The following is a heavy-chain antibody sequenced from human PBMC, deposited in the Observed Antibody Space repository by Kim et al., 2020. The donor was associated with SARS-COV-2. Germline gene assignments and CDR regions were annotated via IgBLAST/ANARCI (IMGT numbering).Heavy chain of an antibody. D-gene: IGHD6-19*01. CDR2: LSSGGST. Sequence: GGSLRLSCAASGFTFSSHAMSWVRQAPGKGLEWVSTLSSGGSTYYADSVKGRFTISRDNSKNTLYLQMISLRAEDTALYYCANQYSSGTPYFDYWGQGTLVTVSS. CDR3: ANQYSSGTPYFDY. J-gene: IGHJ4*02. V-gene: IGHV3-23*01. CDR1: GFTFSSHA.